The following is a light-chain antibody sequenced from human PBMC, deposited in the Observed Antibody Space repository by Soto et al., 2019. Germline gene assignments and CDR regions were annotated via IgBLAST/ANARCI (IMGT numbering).Light chain of an antibody. J-gene: IGKJ4*01. CDR3: QQYNNWPLT. Sequence: EIVMTQSPATLSVSPGERVTLSCRASHRVSSYLAWYQQKPGQAPRLRIYGASTRATDIPPRFSGSGSGTDVTRTISSLQSEDFAVYYFQQYNNWPLTFGGGTKVEIK. CDR2: GAS. V-gene: IGKV3D-15*01. CDR1: HRVSSY.